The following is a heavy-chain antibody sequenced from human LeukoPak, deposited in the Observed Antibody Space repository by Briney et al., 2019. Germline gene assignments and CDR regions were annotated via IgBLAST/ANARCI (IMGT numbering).Heavy chain of an antibody. CDR2: ISYSGST. V-gene: IGHV4-59*08. CDR3: ARHSQHSGDRGAARKFDY. D-gene: IGHD3-10*01. J-gene: IGHJ4*02. CDR1: GGSISGYY. Sequence: SETLSLTCSVSGGSISGYYWSWIRQPPGEGPEWVGYISYSGSTNYNPSLKSRVSISVDTSKNRFSLKLDSVTAEDTAVYYCARHSQHSGDRGAARKFDYWGQGTLVTVSS.